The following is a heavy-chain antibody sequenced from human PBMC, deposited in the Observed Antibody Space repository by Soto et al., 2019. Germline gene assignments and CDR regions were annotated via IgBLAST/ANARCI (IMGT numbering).Heavy chain of an antibody. V-gene: IGHV3-7*01. J-gene: IGHJ5*02. CDR3: ARVPYGTLENWFDP. Sequence: GGSLRLSCAASGFTISSYWMSRVRQAPGKGLEWVANIKQDGSEKYYVDSVKGRFTISRDNAKNSLYLQMNSLRAEDTAVYYWARVPYGTLENWFDPWGQGTLVTGSS. CDR2: IKQDGSEK. CDR1: GFTISSYW. D-gene: IGHD4-17*01.